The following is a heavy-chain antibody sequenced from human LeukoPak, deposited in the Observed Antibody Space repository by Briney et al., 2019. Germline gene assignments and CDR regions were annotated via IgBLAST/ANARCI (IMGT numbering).Heavy chain of an antibody. D-gene: IGHD5-12*01. CDR2: ISSNGDAT. J-gene: IGHJ4*02. CDR3: ARGGGYRGYGQDY. V-gene: IGHV3-64*01. CDR1: GFTFSSYA. Sequence: GGSLRLSCAASGFTFSSYAMHWVRQAPGKGLEYVSAISSNGDATYYANSVEGRFTISRDNSKNTLYLQMGSLRVEDMAVYYCARGGGYRGYGQDYWGQGTLVTVSS.